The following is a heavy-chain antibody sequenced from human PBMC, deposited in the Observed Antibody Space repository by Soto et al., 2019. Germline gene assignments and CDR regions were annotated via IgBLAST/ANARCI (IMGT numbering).Heavy chain of an antibody. Sequence: PSENLSLTCAVSGGSISSSSWWSWVRQPPGKGLEWIGEIYHTGNTNYNPSLESRVTISVDKSKNQFSLNLNSVTAADTAVYYCARDSSAVAGNRRYYIDYWGQGTLVTVSS. CDR3: ARDSSAVAGNRRYYIDY. V-gene: IGHV4-4*02. J-gene: IGHJ4*02. D-gene: IGHD6-13*01. CDR2: IYHTGNT. CDR1: GGSISSSSW.